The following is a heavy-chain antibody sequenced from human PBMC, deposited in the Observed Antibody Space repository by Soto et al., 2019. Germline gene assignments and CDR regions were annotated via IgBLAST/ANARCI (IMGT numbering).Heavy chain of an antibody. J-gene: IGHJ5*02. CDR2: IGGSGSSA. CDR1: GFTCKNFA. D-gene: IGHD3-10*01. V-gene: IGHV3-23*01. Sequence: EGQLLESGGGLVQPGGSLRLSCVASGFTCKNFAMTWVRQAPGKGMEWVSAIGGSGSSANYADSVKGRFTVSRDDSKSTLYLQMSGLRVDDTALYYCAKDAVAYNGEWDWFDLWGQGTLVTVSS. CDR3: AKDAVAYNGEWDWFDL.